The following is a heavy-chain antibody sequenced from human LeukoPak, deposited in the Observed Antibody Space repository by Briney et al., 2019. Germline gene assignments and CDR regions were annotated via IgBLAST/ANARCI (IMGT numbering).Heavy chain of an antibody. CDR1: GGTFSIYS. CDR2: IIPKFGSA. CDR3: ARDNFATSGVKYFQH. J-gene: IGHJ1*01. Sequence: SATVSCKTSGGTFSIYSVSWVRQASGQGLEWMGGIIPKFGSANYAQRFQGRVTITTDEATTTVYMELSSLRSDDTAVYYCARDNFATSGVKYFQHWGQGTLVTVSS. V-gene: IGHV1-69*05. D-gene: IGHD3-9*01.